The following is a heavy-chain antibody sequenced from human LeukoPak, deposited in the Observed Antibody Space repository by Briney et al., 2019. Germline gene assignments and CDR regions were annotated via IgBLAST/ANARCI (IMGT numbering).Heavy chain of an antibody. V-gene: IGHV6-1*01. CDR1: GASVSRRTAA. CDR2: TYYRSKWSN. D-gene: IGHD2-8*01. J-gene: IGHJ3*01. CDR3: TRRLDGNGLDV. Sequence: SQTLSLTCAISGASVSRRTAAWNWIRQSPSGGLEWLGRTYYRSKWSNDYAVSVRSRITINSDTSKNQFSLQLNSVNPEDTAVYYCTRRLDGNGLDVWGQGTMVTVSS.